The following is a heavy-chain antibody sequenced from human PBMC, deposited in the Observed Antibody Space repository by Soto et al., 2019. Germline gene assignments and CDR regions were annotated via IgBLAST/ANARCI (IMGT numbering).Heavy chain of an antibody. J-gene: IGHJ6*03. Sequence: GGSLRLSCAASGFTFISYAMSWGRQAPWKGLEWVSAISGSGGSTYYADSVKGRFTISRDNSKNTLYLQMNSLRAEDTAVYYCAKDPWTWSYYYYYMDVWGKGTTVTVSS. CDR1: GFTFISYA. V-gene: IGHV3-23*01. CDR2: ISGSGGST. D-gene: IGHD1-1*01. CDR3: AKDPWTWSYYYYYMDV.